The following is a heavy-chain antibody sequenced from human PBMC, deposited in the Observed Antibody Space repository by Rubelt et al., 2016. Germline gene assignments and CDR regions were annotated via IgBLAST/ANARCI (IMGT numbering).Heavy chain of an antibody. Sequence: QVQLVESGGGVVQPGRSLRLSCAASGFTFSRYAIHWVRQAPGKGLEWVALISDDGSNKYYADSVKGRFTISRDNAKNTRYLEMNSLRAEDTAVYYCARGDTHFDHWGQGTLVTVSS. D-gene: IGHD2-2*02. CDR1: GFTFSRYA. J-gene: IGHJ4*02. CDR2: ISDDGSNK. V-gene: IGHV3-30*04. CDR3: ARGDTHFDH.